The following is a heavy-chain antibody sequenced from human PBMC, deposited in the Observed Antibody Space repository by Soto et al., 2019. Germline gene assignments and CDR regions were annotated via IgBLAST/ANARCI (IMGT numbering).Heavy chain of an antibody. CDR1: GFTIGDAA. Sequence: GGSLRLSCTVSGFTIGDAAINWFRQAPGKGLEWVGFIRSNPYVGTTEYAASVKDRFIISRDDSKSSPYLQMNSLKTEDTAVYYCARDQHYYASGSVERWGQGSMVTVSS. J-gene: IGHJ4*02. V-gene: IGHV3-49*03. D-gene: IGHD3-10*01. CDR3: ARDQHYYASGSVER. CDR2: IRSNPYVGTT.